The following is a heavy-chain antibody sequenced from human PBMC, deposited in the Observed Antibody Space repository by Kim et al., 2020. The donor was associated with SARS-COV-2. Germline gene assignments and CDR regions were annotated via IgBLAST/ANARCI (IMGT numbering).Heavy chain of an antibody. D-gene: IGHD2-15*01. CDR3: ARDLTNCYSFDS. CDR2: ISYDGSRK. V-gene: IGHV3-30*04. CDR1: GFTFNSHA. J-gene: IGHJ4*02. Sequence: GGSLRLSCAASGFTFNSHAMHWVRQAPGKGLEWVAFISYDGSRKYYAESVKGRFTISRDNSKNTLYLEMNSLRAEDMTVYYCARDLTNCYSFDSWGQGTLVTVSS.